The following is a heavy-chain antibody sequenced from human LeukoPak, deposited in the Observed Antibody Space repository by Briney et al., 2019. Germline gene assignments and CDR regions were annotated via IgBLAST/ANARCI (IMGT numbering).Heavy chain of an antibody. CDR3: ARDVGEYCSSRNCYASDH. Sequence: ASVKVSCKASGYTFTGYYMHWVRQAPGQGLEWMGWINPNSGGTNYAQKFQDRVTMTRDTSISTAYMEVSRLRSDDTAVYYCARDVGEYCSSRNCYASDHWGQGTLVTVSS. CDR2: INPNSGGT. J-gene: IGHJ4*02. CDR1: GYTFTGYY. V-gene: IGHV1-2*02. D-gene: IGHD2-2*01.